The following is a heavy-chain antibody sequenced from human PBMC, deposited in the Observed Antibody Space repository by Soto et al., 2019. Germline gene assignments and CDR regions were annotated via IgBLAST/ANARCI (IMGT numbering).Heavy chain of an antibody. J-gene: IGHJ1*01. CDR1: GFTVSSNY. V-gene: IGHV3-66*01. CDR2: IYSGGST. Sequence: EVQLVESGGGLVQPGGSLRLSCAASGFTVSSNYMSWVRQAPGKGLVWVSVIYSGGSTYYADSVKGRFTISRDNSKNTLYLQMNSLRAEDTAVYYCARDFVHGDHPEYFQHWGQGTLVTLSS. CDR3: ARDFVHGDHPEYFQH. D-gene: IGHD4-17*01.